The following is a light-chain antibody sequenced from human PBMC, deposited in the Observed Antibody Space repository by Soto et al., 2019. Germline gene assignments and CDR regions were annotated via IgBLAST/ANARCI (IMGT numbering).Light chain of an antibody. CDR2: DAS. V-gene: IGKV1-5*01. CDR3: QQRSTWPPFS. J-gene: IGKJ3*01. Sequence: MAQIPETLAVSVGERATIKCRSSQSLLQSSCNSSYLNWYQRKPGKAPKLLIYDASSLESGVPSRFSGSGSGTEFTLTISSLQPDDFAVYYCQQRSTWPPFSFGPGTKVDIK. CDR1: QSLLQSSCNSSY.